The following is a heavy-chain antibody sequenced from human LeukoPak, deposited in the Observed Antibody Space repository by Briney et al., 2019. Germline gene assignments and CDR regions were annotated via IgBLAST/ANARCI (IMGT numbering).Heavy chain of an antibody. Sequence: GGSLRLSCAASGFTFSSYAMHWVRQAPGKGLEWVAVISYDGSNKYYADSVKGRFTISRDNSKNTLYLQMNSLRAEDTAVYYCAKTAGVGYCSSTSCAVDYWGQGTLVTVSS. CDR2: ISYDGSNK. J-gene: IGHJ4*02. CDR3: AKTAGVGYCSSTSCAVDY. V-gene: IGHV3-30-3*02. D-gene: IGHD2-2*01. CDR1: GFTFSSYA.